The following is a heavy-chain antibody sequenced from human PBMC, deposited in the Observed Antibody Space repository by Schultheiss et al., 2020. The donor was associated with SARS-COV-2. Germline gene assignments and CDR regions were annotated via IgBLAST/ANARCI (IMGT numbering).Heavy chain of an antibody. CDR3: ARGVIAYYYGMDV. CDR1: GGSFSGYY. J-gene: IGHJ6*02. V-gene: IGHV4-59*08. Sequence: SETLSLTCAVCGGSFSGYYWSWIRQHPGKGLEWIGYIYYSGSTNYNPSLKSRVTISVDTSKNQFSLKLTSVTAADTAVYYCARGVIAYYYGMDVWGQGTTVTVSS. CDR2: IYYSGST.